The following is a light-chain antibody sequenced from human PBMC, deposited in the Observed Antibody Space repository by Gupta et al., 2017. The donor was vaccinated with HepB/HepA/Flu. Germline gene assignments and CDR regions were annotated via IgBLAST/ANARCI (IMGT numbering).Light chain of an antibody. Sequence: EIVMTQSPATLSVSPGERATLFCRASQSVSNLAWYQQEPGQAPRLLIYGASTRATGIPARFSGSGSWTEFTLTISSLQSEDFAVYYCQQYDKWPSWTFGQGTKVEIK. V-gene: IGKV3-15*01. J-gene: IGKJ1*01. CDR3: QQYDKWPSWT. CDR2: GAS. CDR1: QSVSN.